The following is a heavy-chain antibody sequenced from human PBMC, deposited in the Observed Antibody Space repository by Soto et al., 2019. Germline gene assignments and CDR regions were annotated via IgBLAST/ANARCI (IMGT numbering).Heavy chain of an antibody. CDR2: IWYDGSNK. D-gene: IGHD2-21*02. V-gene: IGHV3-33*01. CDR3: ARDVNCGGDCSPGDY. CDR1: GFTFSNYG. Sequence: QVQLVESGGGVVQPGRSLRLSCAASGFTFSNYGMHWVRQAPGKGLEWVAVIWYDGSNKYYADSVKGRFTISRDNSKKTLYLQMNSLRAEDTAVYYCARDVNCGGDCSPGDYWGQGTLVTVSS. J-gene: IGHJ4*02.